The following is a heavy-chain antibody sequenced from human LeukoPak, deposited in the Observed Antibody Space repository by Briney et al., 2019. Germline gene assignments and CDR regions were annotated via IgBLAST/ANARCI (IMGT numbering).Heavy chain of an antibody. D-gene: IGHD7-27*01. CDR1: GGSFSGYY. CDR2: INHSGST. CDR3: ARGELGISALDI. Sequence: PSETLSLTCAVYGGSFSGYYWSWIRQPPGKGLKWIGEINHSGSTNYHPSLKSRVTISLDTSKNQFSLKLRSVTAADTAVYYCARGELGISALDIWGQGTMVTVSS. J-gene: IGHJ3*02. V-gene: IGHV4-34*01.